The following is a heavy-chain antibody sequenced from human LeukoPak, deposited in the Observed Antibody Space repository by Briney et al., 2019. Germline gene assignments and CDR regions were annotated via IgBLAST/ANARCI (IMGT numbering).Heavy chain of an antibody. CDR1: GFSLNNYW. CDR2: INVDGSRT. V-gene: IGHV3-74*01. CDR3: ASKQGDY. J-gene: IGHJ4*02. Sequence: PGGSLRLSCAVSGFSLNNYWMYWVRQAPGKGLEWLSAINVDGSRTAYADSVKGRFTTSRDNAKNTMDLQMNSLRAEDTAVYYCASKQGDYWGQGTLVTVSS.